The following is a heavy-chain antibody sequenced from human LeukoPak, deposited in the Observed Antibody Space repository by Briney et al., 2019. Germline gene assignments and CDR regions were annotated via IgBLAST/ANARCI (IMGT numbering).Heavy chain of an antibody. Sequence: PSQTLSLTCTVSGGSISNGDYYWGWIRQPPGKGLEWIAYMYYSGSTYYNPSLKSRVTMSADTSKNQLSLKLSSVTAADTAVYYCARPYYYDSRIDPWGQGILVTVSS. V-gene: IGHV4-30-4*01. CDR2: MYYSGST. CDR3: ARPYYYDSRIDP. D-gene: IGHD3-22*01. J-gene: IGHJ5*02. CDR1: GGSISNGDYY.